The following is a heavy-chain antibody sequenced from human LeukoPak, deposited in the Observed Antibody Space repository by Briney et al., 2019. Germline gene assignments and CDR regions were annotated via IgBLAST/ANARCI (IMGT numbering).Heavy chain of an antibody. D-gene: IGHD4-17*01. CDR3: AKKAGNDYGDQNWFDP. CDR2: VSHDGSYK. CDR1: GFTFSGYS. Sequence: GGSLRLSCAASGFTFSGYSVAWVRQAPGKGLEWVTSVSHDGSYKYYADSVKGRFTISRDDPKNTVYPQMNSLTTEDTAVYYCAKKAGNDYGDQNWFDPWGQGTLVTVSS. V-gene: IGHV3-30-3*02. J-gene: IGHJ5*02.